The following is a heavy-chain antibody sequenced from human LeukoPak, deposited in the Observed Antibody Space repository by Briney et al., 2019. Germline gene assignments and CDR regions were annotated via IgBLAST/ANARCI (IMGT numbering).Heavy chain of an antibody. CDR1: GGTFSSYA. Sequence: SVKVSCKASGGTFSSYAISWVRQAPGQGLEWMGGIIPIFGTANYAQKFQGRVTITADESTSTAYMELSSLRSEDTAVYYCARRMSGRCGYSYGCFDYWGQGTLVTVSS. V-gene: IGHV1-69*01. J-gene: IGHJ4*02. CDR3: ARRMSGRCGYSYGCFDY. D-gene: IGHD5-18*01. CDR2: IIPIFGTA.